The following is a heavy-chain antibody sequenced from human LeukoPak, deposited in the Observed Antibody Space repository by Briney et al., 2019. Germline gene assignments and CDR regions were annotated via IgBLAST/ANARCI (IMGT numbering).Heavy chain of an antibody. CDR1: GFAFSFFA. CDR2: INANSGTR. CDR3: AKPISGGLAVTADWFAP. Sequence: GGSLRLSCEASGFAFSFFAMSWLRQAPGKGLGLVSTINANSGTRSYAASVRGRFTISRDNSKNTLYLQLNTLRADDTAVYYCAKPISGGLAVTADWFAPWGQGTLVVVSS. D-gene: IGHD6-19*01. V-gene: IGHV3-23*01. J-gene: IGHJ5*01.